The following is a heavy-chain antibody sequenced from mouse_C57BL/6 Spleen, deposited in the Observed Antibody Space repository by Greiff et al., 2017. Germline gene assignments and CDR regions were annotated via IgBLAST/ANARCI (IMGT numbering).Heavy chain of an antibody. CDR1: GYAFTNYL. J-gene: IGHJ2*01. Sequence: QVQLKESGAELVRPGTSVKVSCKASGYAFTNYLIEWVKQRPGQGLEWIGVINPGSGGTNYNEKFKGKATLTADKSSSTAYMQLSSLTSEDSAVYFCARYYGSSYADYWGQGTTLTVSS. V-gene: IGHV1-54*01. CDR2: INPGSGGT. CDR3: ARYYGSSYADY. D-gene: IGHD1-1*01.